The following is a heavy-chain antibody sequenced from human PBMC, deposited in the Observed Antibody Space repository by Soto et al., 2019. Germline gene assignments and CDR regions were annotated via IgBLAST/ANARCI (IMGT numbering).Heavy chain of an antibody. CDR3: ARGGLEPFDH. Sequence: WGSLVLACASSVFTFGNYWMHWVRQAPGKGLVWVSRISDYGRINYADSVKDRFIISRDDARSELYLQLNDLRVEDTATYYCARGGLEPFDHWGQGALVTVSS. V-gene: IGHV3-74*01. CDR2: ISDYGRI. D-gene: IGHD1-1*01. J-gene: IGHJ4*02. CDR1: VFTFGNYW.